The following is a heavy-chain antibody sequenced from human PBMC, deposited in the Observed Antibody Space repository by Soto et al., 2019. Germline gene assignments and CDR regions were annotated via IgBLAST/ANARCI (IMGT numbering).Heavy chain of an antibody. D-gene: IGHD6-13*01. CDR1: GGTFSSYA. CDR3: ARDPRAAGDYYGMDV. V-gene: IGHV1-69*13. CDR2: IIPIFGTA. J-gene: IGHJ6*02. Sequence: GASVKVSCKASGGTFSSYAISWVRQAPGQGLEWMGGIIPIFGTANYAQKFQGRVTITADESTSTAYMELSSLRSEDTAVYYCARDPRAAGDYYGMDVWCQGTTVTVSS.